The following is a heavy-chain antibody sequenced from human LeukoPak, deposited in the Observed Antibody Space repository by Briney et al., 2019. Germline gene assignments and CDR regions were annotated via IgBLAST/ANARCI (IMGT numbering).Heavy chain of an antibody. CDR1: GGSISSYY. D-gene: IGHD6-19*01. CDR2: IYTSGST. Sequence: SETLSLTCTVSGGSISSYYWCWIRQPAGKGLEWIGRIYTSGSTNYNPSLKSRVTMSVDTSKNQFSLKLSSVTAADTAVYYCARESRYSSGWWGGRYYYYYMDVWGKGTTVTVSS. V-gene: IGHV4-4*07. J-gene: IGHJ6*03. CDR3: ARESRYSSGWWGGRYYYYYMDV.